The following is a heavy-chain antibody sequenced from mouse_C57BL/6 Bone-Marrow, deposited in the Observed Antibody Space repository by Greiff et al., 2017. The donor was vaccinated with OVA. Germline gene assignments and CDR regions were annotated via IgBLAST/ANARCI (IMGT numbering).Heavy chain of an antibody. CDR1: GYTFTDYE. J-gene: IGHJ1*03. CDR3: TRVNYGSSYWYFDV. Sequence: VKLMESGAELVRPGASVTLSCKASGYTFTDYEMHWVKQTPVHGLEWIGAIDPETGGTAYNQKFKGKAILTADKSSSTAYMELRSLTSEDSAVYYCTRVNYGSSYWYFDVWGTGTTVTVSS. CDR2: IDPETGGT. D-gene: IGHD1-1*01. V-gene: IGHV1-15*01.